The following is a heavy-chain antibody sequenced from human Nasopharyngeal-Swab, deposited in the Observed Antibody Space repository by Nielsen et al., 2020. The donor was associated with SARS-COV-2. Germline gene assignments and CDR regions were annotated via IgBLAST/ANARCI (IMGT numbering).Heavy chain of an antibody. V-gene: IGHV1-69*13. D-gene: IGHD5-24*01. J-gene: IGHJ4*02. CDR2: IIPIFSTA. Sequence: SVKVSCKASGGTFSSYSFSCVLQAPAQGLEWMGGIIPIFSTANYAQKFQGRVTITADEPTNTAHMELSSLRSEDTAEYYCAKASEEMATTHEFDYWGQGTLVTVSS. CDR1: GGTFSSYS. CDR3: AKASEEMATTHEFDY.